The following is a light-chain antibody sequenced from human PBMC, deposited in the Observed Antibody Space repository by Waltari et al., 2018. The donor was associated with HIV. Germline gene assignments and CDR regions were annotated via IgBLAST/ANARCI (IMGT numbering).Light chain of an antibody. V-gene: IGKV6-21*01. Sequence: EIVLTQSPDFQSVTPKEKVTITCRASQSIGSNLHWYQQKADQFPKLLIKYASRSFSGVPSRFSGSGSVTDFTLTISGLEAEDAATYYCHQSSSLPHTFGQGTKLEIK. J-gene: IGKJ2*01. CDR3: HQSSSLPHT. CDR2: YAS. CDR1: QSIGSN.